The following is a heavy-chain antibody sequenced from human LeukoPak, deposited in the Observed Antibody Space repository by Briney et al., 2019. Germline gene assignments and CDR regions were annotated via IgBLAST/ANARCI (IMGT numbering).Heavy chain of an antibody. Sequence: GGSLRLSCVASGFTFSDHYMDWVRQAPGKGLEGVGRIRNKAKTYTTEYAASVKGRFTISRDDSKNSLYLQMNSLKIEDTAVYYCVRMNSSGWHSDYWGQGTLVTVSS. D-gene: IGHD6-19*01. CDR3: VRMNSSGWHSDY. CDR2: IRNKAKTYTT. J-gene: IGHJ4*02. V-gene: IGHV3-72*01. CDR1: GFTFSDHY.